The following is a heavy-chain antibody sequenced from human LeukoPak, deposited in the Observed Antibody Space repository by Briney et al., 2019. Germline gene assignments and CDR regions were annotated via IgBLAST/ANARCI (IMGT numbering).Heavy chain of an antibody. V-gene: IGHV4-39*07. Sequence: PSETLSLTCTVSGGSTSSSSYYWGWIRQPPWKGLEWIGSIYYSGSTYYNPSLKSRVTISVDTSKNQFSLKLSSVTAADTAVYYCAREEGVGDIVVVPAAGYNWFDPWGQGTLVTVSS. CDR1: GGSTSSSSYY. CDR2: IYYSGST. D-gene: IGHD2-2*01. CDR3: AREEGVGDIVVVPAAGYNWFDP. J-gene: IGHJ5*02.